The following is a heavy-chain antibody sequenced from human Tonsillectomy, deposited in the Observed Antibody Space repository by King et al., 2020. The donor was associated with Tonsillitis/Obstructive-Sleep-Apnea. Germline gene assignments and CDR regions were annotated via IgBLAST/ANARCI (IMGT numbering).Heavy chain of an antibody. CDR1: GFTFSRYV. J-gene: IGHJ4*02. Sequence: DVQLVESGGGLVQPGGSLRLSCVASGFTFSRYVMSWVRQAPGKGLEWVSDISGSGDSTYYADSVKGRFTISRDNSKNTLYLQMNSLRVADTAVYYCAKTDYDDYVDEYYFDYWGQGTLVTVSS. CDR3: AKTDYDDYVDEYYFDY. D-gene: IGHD4-17*01. V-gene: IGHV3-23*04. CDR2: ISGSGDST.